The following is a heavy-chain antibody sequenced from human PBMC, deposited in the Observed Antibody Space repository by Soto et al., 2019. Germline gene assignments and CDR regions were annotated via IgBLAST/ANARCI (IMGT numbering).Heavy chain of an antibody. CDR3: ARSIDSSGFYFSNC. CDR1: GGFISSYY. D-gene: IGHD3-22*01. Sequence: SETLSLTCTVSGGFISSYYWSWIRQSPGKGLELIGYIHHTGSTNYNPSLKSRVTMSLDTSRNQFSLKLYSVTTADTAVYYCARSIDSSGFYFSNCWGQGTLVTVSS. V-gene: IGHV4-59*01. CDR2: IHHTGST. J-gene: IGHJ4*02.